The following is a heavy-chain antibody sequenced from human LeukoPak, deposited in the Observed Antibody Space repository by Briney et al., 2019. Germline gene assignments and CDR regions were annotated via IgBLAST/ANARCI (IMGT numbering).Heavy chain of an antibody. Sequence: SQTLSLTCAVSGGSISSGGYSWSWIRQPPGKGLEWIGYIYYSGSTYYNPSLKSRVTISVDTSKNQFSLKLSSVTAADTAVYYCARVRGLPISVRGLLSWFDPWGQGTLVTVSS. CDR2: IYYSGST. J-gene: IGHJ5*02. CDR3: ARVRGLPISVRGLLSWFDP. CDR1: GGSISSGGYS. D-gene: IGHD3-10*01. V-gene: IGHV4-30-4*01.